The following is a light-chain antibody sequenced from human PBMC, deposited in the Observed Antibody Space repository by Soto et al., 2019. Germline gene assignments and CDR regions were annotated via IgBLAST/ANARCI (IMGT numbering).Light chain of an antibody. CDR2: DAS. CDR3: QQRSNWLSLT. Sequence: IVLTQSPATVSLSPLERATVSFMASQSVSSYLAWYQQKPGQAPRLLIYDASNRATGIPARFSGSGSGTDFTLTISSLEPEDFAVYYCQQRSNWLSLTFGGGTKVDIK. J-gene: IGKJ4*01. CDR1: QSVSSY. V-gene: IGKV3-11*01.